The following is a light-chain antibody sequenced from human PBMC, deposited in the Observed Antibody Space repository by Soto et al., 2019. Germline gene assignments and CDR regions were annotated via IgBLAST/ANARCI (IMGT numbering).Light chain of an antibody. J-gene: IGKJ1*01. V-gene: IGKV1-12*01. CDR3: QQANSFPTT. Sequence: DIPMTQSPSSVSASVGDRVTITCRASQAISGWVAWYQQKPGKVPKLLIYAASTLQSGVPSRFSGSGSGTDYTLTISNLQPEDFATYYCQQANSFPTTFGQGTKVEIK. CDR1: QAISGW. CDR2: AAS.